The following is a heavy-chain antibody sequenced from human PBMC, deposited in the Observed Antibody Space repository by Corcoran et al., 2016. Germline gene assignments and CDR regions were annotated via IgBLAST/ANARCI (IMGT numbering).Heavy chain of an antibody. D-gene: IGHD6-19*01. CDR1: GFAFSGSG. Sequence: QVQQVESWVGVVQPGMSLRLSCAASGFAFSGSGMHWVRQAPGKGLEWVAVISYDGSNKYYADSVKGRFTISRDNSKNTLYLQMNSLRAEETGVDDWAKFSGPIAVAETGEAFDIWGQGTLVTVSS. CDR3: AKFSGPIAVAETGEAFDI. J-gene: IGHJ3*02. V-gene: IGHV3-30*18. CDR2: ISYDGSNK.